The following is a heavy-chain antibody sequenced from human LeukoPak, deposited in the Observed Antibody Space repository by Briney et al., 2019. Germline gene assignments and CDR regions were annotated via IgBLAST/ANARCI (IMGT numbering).Heavy chain of an antibody. CDR3: ASPRSGQSFDI. Sequence: PGGSLRLSCAASGFTFSDYYMSWVRQAPGKGLEWVSVIYPGGNTYYADSVKGRFTVSRDNSKNTLYLQMNSLRAEDTAVYYCASPRSGQSFDIWGQGTMVTVSS. D-gene: IGHD6-19*01. V-gene: IGHV3-53*01. CDR2: IYPGGNT. CDR1: GFTFSDYY. J-gene: IGHJ3*02.